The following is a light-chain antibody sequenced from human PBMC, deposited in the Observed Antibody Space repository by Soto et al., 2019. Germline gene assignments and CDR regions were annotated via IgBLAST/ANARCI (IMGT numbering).Light chain of an antibody. CDR3: QQYYSYPSIT. J-gene: IGKJ5*01. V-gene: IGKV1-8*01. CDR2: AAS. CDR1: QGISSY. Sequence: AMRMTQSPSSLSASTGDRVTITCRAGQGISSYLAWYQQKPGKAPKLLIYAASTLQSGVPSRFSGSGSGTDFTLTISCLQSEDFTTYYCQQYYSYPSITFGQGTRLEIK.